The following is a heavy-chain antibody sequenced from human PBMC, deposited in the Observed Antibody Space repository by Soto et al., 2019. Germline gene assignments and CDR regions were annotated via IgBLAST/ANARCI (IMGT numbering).Heavy chain of an antibody. CDR3: AARSGRDPYYFDY. CDR1: GYTFTSYG. CDR2: INTYKGNT. V-gene: IGHV1-18*01. D-gene: IGHD1-26*01. Sequence: GASVKVCCTVSGYTFTSYGMSWVRQAPGQGLEWMGWINTYKGNTNYAQKLQGRVTMATDTSTSTAYMELRSLTSDDTAVYYCAARSGRDPYYFDYWGQGTLVTVS. J-gene: IGHJ4*02.